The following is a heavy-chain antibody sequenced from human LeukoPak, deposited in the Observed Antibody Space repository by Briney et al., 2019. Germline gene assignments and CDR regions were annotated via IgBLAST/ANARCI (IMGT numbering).Heavy chain of an antibody. CDR3: ARGAFDI. CDR1: GGSISSSSYY. CDR2: IYYSGST. V-gene: IGHV4-39*07. Sequence: SETLSLTCTVSGGSISSSSYYWGWIRQPPGKGLEWIGSIYYSGSTYYNPSLKSRVTISVDTSKNQFSLKLRSVTAAHTAVYYCARGAFDIWGQGTMVTVSS. J-gene: IGHJ3*02.